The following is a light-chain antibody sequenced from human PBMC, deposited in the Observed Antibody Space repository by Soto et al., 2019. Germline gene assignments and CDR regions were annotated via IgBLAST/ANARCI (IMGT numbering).Light chain of an antibody. V-gene: IGKV1-5*01. CDR3: QHYNAFPWP. CDR1: QSISSW. CDR2: GAS. J-gene: IGKJ1*01. Sequence: DIQMTQSPSTLSASVGDRVTITCGASQSISSWLAWYQQKPGKAPKLPIYGASSLESGVPSRFSGSGSGTEFTLTIGGLQPDDFATYYCQHYNAFPWPFGQGTKVDIK.